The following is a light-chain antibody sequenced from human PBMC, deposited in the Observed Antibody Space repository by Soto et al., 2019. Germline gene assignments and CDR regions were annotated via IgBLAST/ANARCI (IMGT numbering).Light chain of an antibody. Sequence: QSVLAQPPSASGSPGQSVTISCTGTRSDIGGFDYVSWYQQHPGKAPKLMIYGVSKRPSGVPDRFSGSKSGNTASLTVSGLQAEDEADYYCSSYAGRNNLLFGRGTKLTVL. CDR3: SSYAGRNNLL. V-gene: IGLV2-8*01. CDR1: RSDIGGFDY. CDR2: GVS. J-gene: IGLJ2*01.